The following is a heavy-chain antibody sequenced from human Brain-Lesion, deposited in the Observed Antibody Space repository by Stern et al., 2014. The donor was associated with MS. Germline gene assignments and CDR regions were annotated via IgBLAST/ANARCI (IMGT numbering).Heavy chain of an antibody. D-gene: IGHD5-12*01. CDR2: IYASGTT. CDR1: GLTVANEY. CDR3: AREGGDDDDYYGLDV. Sequence: EVQLVESGGGLVQPGGSLRLSCAASGLTVANEYMSWVRQAPGKGQEWVSLIYASGTTAYADSVKGRFIISRHNSANTLSLQMNSLRPEDMAVYYCAREGGDDDDYYGLDVWGPGTTVTVSS. J-gene: IGHJ6*02. V-gene: IGHV3-53*04.